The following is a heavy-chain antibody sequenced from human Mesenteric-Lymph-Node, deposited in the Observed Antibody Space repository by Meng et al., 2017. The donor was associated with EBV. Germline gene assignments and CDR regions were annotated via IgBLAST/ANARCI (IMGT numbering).Heavy chain of an antibody. CDR1: GGSISDIGNN. CDR3: ARQDLTAAEYNWFAP. V-gene: IGHV4-39*01. D-gene: IGHD2-2*01. CDR2: IYYIGTT. J-gene: IGHJ5*02. Sequence: LQPADSVPRRATPSKTLPPPVTRLGGSISDIGNNWGCVRHPPWTGLEWVGSIYYIGTTYYKPSLKSRVTISEDTSKNQFSLSLSSVTAADTAVYYCARQDLTAAEYNWFAPWGQGTLVTVSS.